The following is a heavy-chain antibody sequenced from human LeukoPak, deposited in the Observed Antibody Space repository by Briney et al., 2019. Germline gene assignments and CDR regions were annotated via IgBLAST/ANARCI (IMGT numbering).Heavy chain of an antibody. CDR1: GFTFNNYA. D-gene: IGHD3-10*01. CDR2: ISGGGETT. V-gene: IGHV3-23*01. Sequence: GGSLRLSCAASGFTFNNYAMNWVRQAPGKGLEWVSSISGGGETTYYADSAKGRFTISRDNSQNTLYLQMNSLRAEDTAVYYCAKGGLNTYYYGSGSYLLFFDYWGQGTLVTVSS. J-gene: IGHJ4*02. CDR3: AKGGLNTYYYGSGSYLLFFDY.